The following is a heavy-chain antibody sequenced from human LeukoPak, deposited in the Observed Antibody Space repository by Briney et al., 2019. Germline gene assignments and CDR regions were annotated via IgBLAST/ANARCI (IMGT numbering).Heavy chain of an antibody. CDR3: ARDPRGLRSGSYLDAFDI. D-gene: IGHD1-26*01. CDR2: IIPIFGTA. Sequence: ASVKVSCKASGGTFSSYAISWVRQAPGQGLEWMGGIIPIFGTANYAQKFQGRVTITADESTSTAYMELSSLRSEDTAVYYYARDPRGLRSGSYLDAFDIWGQGTMVTVSS. J-gene: IGHJ3*02. V-gene: IGHV1-69*13. CDR1: GGTFSSYA.